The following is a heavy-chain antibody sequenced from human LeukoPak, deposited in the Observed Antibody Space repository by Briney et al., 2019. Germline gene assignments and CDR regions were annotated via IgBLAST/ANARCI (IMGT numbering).Heavy chain of an antibody. Sequence: PGGSVRLSCAASGFIFSSRWMHWVRQSPGKGLVWVSRVNSDGRSTNYADFVKGRLAISRDNAKNTLYLQMNSLRAEDTAVYYCARGDSSGWYLLDFWGQGILVTVSS. CDR1: GFIFSSRW. V-gene: IGHV3-74*01. CDR3: ARGDSSGWYLLDF. D-gene: IGHD6-19*01. J-gene: IGHJ4*02. CDR2: VNSDGRST.